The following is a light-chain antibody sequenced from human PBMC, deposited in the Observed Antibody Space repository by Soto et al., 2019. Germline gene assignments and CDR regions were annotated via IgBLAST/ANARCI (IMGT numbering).Light chain of an antibody. J-gene: IGLJ2*01. CDR3: SSWTSSTTQV. CDR1: SSDVGGYNF. Sequence: QSALTQPASVSGSPGQSITISCTGTSSDVGGYNFVSWYQQHPGKAPILMIFEVNNRPSGVSNRFSGSKSGNTASLTISGLQAEDEADYYCSSWTSSTTQVLGGGTKLTVL. V-gene: IGLV2-14*01. CDR2: EVN.